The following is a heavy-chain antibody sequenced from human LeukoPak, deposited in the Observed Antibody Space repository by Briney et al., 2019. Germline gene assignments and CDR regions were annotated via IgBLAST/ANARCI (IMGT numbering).Heavy chain of an antibody. V-gene: IGHV4-38-2*02. CDR3: ARVQSGWLDY. D-gene: IGHD6-19*01. Sequence: PSETLSLTCTVSSYSISSGYYWAWIRQLPGKGLEWIGSIYHSGSTYYNPSLESRVTISVDTSKNQFSLKLSSVTAADTAVYYCARVQSGWLDYWGQGTLVTVSS. J-gene: IGHJ4*02. CDR1: SYSISSGYY. CDR2: IYHSGST.